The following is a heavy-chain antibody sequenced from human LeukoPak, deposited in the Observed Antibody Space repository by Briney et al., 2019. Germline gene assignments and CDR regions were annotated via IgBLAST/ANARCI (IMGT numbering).Heavy chain of an antibody. CDR3: ARGSGDLDY. V-gene: IGHV3-7*04. CDR2: IKQDGSEK. Sequence: GGSLRLSCAASGFTFSSYAMSWVRQAPGKGLEWVASIKQDGSEKYYVGSVKGRFTISRDNGKNSLYLQMNSLRAEDTAVYYCARGSGDLDYWGQGTLVTVSS. J-gene: IGHJ4*02. CDR1: GFTFSSYA. D-gene: IGHD6-19*01.